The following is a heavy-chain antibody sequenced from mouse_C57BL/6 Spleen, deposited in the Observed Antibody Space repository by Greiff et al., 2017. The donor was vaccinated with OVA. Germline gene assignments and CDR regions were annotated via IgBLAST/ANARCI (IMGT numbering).Heavy chain of an antibody. V-gene: IGHV1-64*01. CDR1: GYTFTSYL. Sequence: QVQLQQPGAELVKPGASGKLSSKASGYTFTSYLMHWVKRTPGQGLEWIGMIHPNRGSTNYTEKFKSTATVTVEKASSTGYMQLRILTSEDSAVDYCARGRDYGSIYVDYWGQGTTLTVSS. J-gene: IGHJ2*01. D-gene: IGHD1-1*01. CDR3: ARGRDYGSIYVDY. CDR2: IHPNRGST.